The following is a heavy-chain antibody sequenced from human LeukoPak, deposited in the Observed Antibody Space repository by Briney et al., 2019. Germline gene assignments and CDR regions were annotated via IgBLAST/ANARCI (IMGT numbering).Heavy chain of an antibody. CDR2: IYGSSRT. D-gene: IGHD3-16*01. J-gene: IGHJ3*01. CDR3: ARPAYTAAYDL. V-gene: IGHV3-66*04. CDR1: GFIVSSNY. Sequence: GGSLRLSCAGSGFIVSSNYMSWVRQAAGKGLEWVSVIYGSSRTYYADSVKGRFTISRDNSKNTVYLQMDSLRAEDTAVYYCARPAYTAAYDLWGQGTMVTVSS.